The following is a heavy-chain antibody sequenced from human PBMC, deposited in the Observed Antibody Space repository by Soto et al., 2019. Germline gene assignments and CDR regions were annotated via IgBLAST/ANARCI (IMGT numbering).Heavy chain of an antibody. D-gene: IGHD3-3*01. CDR1: GFTFSDYY. V-gene: IGHV3-11*01. J-gene: IGHJ4*02. CDR3: ASTYDFWSALDY. CDR2: ISSSGSTI. Sequence: AGGSLRLSCAASGFTFSDYYMSWIRQAPGKGLEWVSYISSSGSTIYYADSVKGRFTISRDNAKNSLYLQMNSLRAEDTAVCYCASTYDFWSALDYWGQGTLVTVSS.